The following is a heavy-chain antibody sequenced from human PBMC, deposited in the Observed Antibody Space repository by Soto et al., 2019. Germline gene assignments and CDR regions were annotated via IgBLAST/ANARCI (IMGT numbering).Heavy chain of an antibody. CDR1: GFTFTNYD. Sequence: QVKLVQSGAELKKPGASVKVSCKAFGFTFTNYDIHWVRKAPGQGLEWMGIINPSGGSTSSSQTFQGRVTLTRDTSTSTVYMELITLRSEDTAMYYCARMKTTVTTKDWYFDLWGRGTLVTVSS. V-gene: IGHV1-46*01. J-gene: IGHJ2*01. D-gene: IGHD4-4*01. CDR3: ARMKTTVTTKDWYFDL. CDR2: INPSGGST.